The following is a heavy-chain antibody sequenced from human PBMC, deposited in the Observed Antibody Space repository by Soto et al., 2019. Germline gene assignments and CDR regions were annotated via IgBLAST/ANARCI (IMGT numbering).Heavy chain of an antibody. Sequence: QVQLQESGPGLVKPSGTLSLTCAVSGGSISTSNWWSWVRQPPGKGLEWLGEVYRTGSTNYNPSLQSRVPVSIDTSTNQFSLRLTSVTAADTAVYYCARARATIAAAAIFDCWGQGTLVTVSS. CDR2: VYRTGST. D-gene: IGHD6-13*01. J-gene: IGHJ4*02. CDR1: GGSISTSNW. V-gene: IGHV4-4*02. CDR3: ARARATIAAAAIFDC.